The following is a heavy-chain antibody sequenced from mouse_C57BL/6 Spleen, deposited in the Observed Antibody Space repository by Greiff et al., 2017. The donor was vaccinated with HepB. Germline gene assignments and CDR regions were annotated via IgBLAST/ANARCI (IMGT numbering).Heavy chain of an antibody. V-gene: IGHV3-6*01. CDR1: GYSITSGYY. Sequence: EVQLQQSGPGLVKPSQSLSLTCPVTGYSITSGYYWNWIRQFPGNKLEWMGYISYDGSNNYKPSLKNRISITRDTSKNQFFLKLNSVTTEDTATYYCASYYDYEGYFDVWGTGTTVTVSS. J-gene: IGHJ1*03. CDR3: ASYYDYEGYFDV. D-gene: IGHD2-4*01. CDR2: ISYDGSN.